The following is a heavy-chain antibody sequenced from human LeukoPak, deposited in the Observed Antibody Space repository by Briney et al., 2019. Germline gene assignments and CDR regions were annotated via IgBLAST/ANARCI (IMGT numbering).Heavy chain of an antibody. CDR3: VKAYTYDILPYYFDY. CDR1: GFTFSYYA. J-gene: IGHJ4*02. V-gene: IGHV3-64D*09. D-gene: IGHD3-22*01. Sequence: GGSLRLSCSASGFTFSYYAMHWVRQTAGKGLEFVSGISSNGGSTYYADSLKGRFTISRDNSNNTLYLQMSSLRAEDTAVYYCVKAYTYDILPYYFDYWGQGTLVTVSS. CDR2: ISSNGGST.